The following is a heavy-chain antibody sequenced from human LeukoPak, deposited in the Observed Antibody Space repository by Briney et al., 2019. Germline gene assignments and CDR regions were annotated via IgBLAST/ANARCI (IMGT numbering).Heavy chain of an antibody. CDR3: ARSGRGYDDAFDI. CDR1: GFIFSSYT. V-gene: IGHV3-21*01. D-gene: IGHD5-12*01. Sequence: GGSLRLSCAASGFIFSSYTMNWVRQAPGKGLEWVSSISSSSSYIYYADSVKGRFTISRDNAKNSVYLEMNSLRAEDTTVYYCARSGRGYDDAFDIWGQGTMVTVSS. CDR2: ISSSSSYI. J-gene: IGHJ3*02.